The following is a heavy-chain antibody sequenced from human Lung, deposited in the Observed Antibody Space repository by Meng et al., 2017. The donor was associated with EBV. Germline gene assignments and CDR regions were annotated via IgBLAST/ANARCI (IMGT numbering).Heavy chain of an antibody. V-gene: IGHV4-4*02. D-gene: IGHD2-21*02. CDR1: GGSISSSNW. J-gene: IGHJ4*02. CDR3: ARVVTALWGYYFDY. CDR2: IYQSGRT. Sequence: GQLQETGTEWGKLSGTLSLTCAVSGGSISSSNWWSRVRQPPGKGLEWMGEIYQSGRTNYNPSLKSRVTISVDKSKNQFSLKLSSVTAADTAVYYCARVVTALWGYYFDYWGQGTLVTVSS.